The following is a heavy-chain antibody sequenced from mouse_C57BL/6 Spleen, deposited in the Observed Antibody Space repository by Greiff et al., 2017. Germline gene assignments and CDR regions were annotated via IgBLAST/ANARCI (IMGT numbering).Heavy chain of an antibody. J-gene: IGHJ1*03. Sequence: EVTLQESGPGLAQPSQTLSLTCSVTGYSITSDYWNWIRKFPGNKLEYMGYISYSGSTYYNPALKSRISITRDTTKNQYYLQLNSVTTEDTATDYCARWDGDGSVLYFDVWGTGTTVTVAS. V-gene: IGHV3-8*01. CDR3: ARWDGDGSVLYFDV. CDR1: GYSITSDY. CDR2: ISYSGST. D-gene: IGHD1-1*01.